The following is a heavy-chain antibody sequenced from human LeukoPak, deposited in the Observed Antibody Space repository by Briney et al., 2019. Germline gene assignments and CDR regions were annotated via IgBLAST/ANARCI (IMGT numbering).Heavy chain of an antibody. Sequence: GGSLRLSCAASGFPFSDYAMTWVRQTPGKGLEWVSAISGSGGSTYYADSVKGRFTISRDNSKNTLYLQMNSLRAEDTAVYYCAKDSAVARRYYFDYWGQGTLVTVFS. CDR2: ISGSGGST. D-gene: IGHD6-19*01. CDR3: AKDSAVARRYYFDY. V-gene: IGHV3-23*01. J-gene: IGHJ4*02. CDR1: GFPFSDYA.